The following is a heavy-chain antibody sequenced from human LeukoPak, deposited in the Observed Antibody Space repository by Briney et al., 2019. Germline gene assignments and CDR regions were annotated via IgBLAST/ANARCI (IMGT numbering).Heavy chain of an antibody. V-gene: IGHV1-18*01. Sequence: ASVTVSCTASNYTFSNYPISWVRQAPGQRLEWLGWISAYSGHINYTQKVQGRVTMTTDRSTSTAYMELASLRPDDTAIYYCTRGSSSQYFQHWGQGTLVTVSS. D-gene: IGHD6-6*01. CDR3: TRGSSSQYFQH. CDR2: ISAYSGHI. CDR1: NYTFSNYP. J-gene: IGHJ1*01.